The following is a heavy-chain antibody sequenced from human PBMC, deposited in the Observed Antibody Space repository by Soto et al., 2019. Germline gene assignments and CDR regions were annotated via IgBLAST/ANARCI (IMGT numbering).Heavy chain of an antibody. CDR3: ARSHYSGSYYNGFDY. Sequence: PSETLSLTCTVSGGSISSGGYYWSWIRQHPGKGLEWIGYIYYSGSTYYNPSLKSRVTISVDTSKNQFSLKLSSVTAADTAVYYCARSHYSGSYYNGFDYWGQGTLVTVSS. V-gene: IGHV4-31*03. J-gene: IGHJ4*02. CDR2: IYYSGST. D-gene: IGHD1-26*01. CDR1: GGSISSGGYY.